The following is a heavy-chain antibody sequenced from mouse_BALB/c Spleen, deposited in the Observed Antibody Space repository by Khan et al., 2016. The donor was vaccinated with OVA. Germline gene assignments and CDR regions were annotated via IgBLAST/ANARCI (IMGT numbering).Heavy chain of an antibody. J-gene: IGHJ4*01. CDR2: IWGGGGT. CDR3: ARVYYRYDGYYAMDY. Sequence: QVQLKQSGPGLVAPSQSLSITCTVSGFSLSRYNIHWVRQPPGKGLEWLGMIWGGGGTDYNSTLKSRLSIRKDNSQSQVLLKMNSLQTDDTAMYYCARVYYRYDGYYAMDYWGQGTSVTVSS. D-gene: IGHD2-14*01. CDR1: GFSLSRYN. V-gene: IGHV2-6-4*01.